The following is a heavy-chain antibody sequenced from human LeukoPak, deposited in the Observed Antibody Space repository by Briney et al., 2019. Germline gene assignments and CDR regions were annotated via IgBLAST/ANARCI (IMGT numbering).Heavy chain of an antibody. J-gene: IGHJ4*02. Sequence: VKVSCKASGYTFTSYGISWVRQAPGQGLEWMGWINPNSGDTNYAQKFQGRVTMTRDTSISTAYMELSRLRSDDTAVYYCARDIAVAGTFDYWGQGTLVTVSS. CDR3: ARDIAVAGTFDY. CDR2: INPNSGDT. CDR1: GYTFTSYG. V-gene: IGHV1-2*02. D-gene: IGHD6-19*01.